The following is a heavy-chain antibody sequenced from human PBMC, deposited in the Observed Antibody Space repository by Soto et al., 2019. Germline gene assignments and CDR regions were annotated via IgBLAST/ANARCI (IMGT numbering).Heavy chain of an antibody. D-gene: IGHD2-15*01. Sequence: EVQLVESGGGLVQPGGSLRLSCAASGFTFSSYWMHWVRQAPGKGLVWVSRINSGGSSTSNADSVKGRFTISRDNAKNTVYLQMNSLRAEDTAVYYCARTSLVVPAATLEDYWGQGTLVTVSS. J-gene: IGHJ4*02. CDR3: ARTSLVVPAATLEDY. CDR1: GFTFSSYW. CDR2: INSGGSST. V-gene: IGHV3-74*01.